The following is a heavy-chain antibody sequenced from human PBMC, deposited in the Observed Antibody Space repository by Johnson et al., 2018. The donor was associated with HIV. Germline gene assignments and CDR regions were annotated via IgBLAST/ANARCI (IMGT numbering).Heavy chain of an antibody. CDR1: GFTFNNYA. D-gene: IGHD6-19*01. J-gene: IGHJ3*02. CDR3: ARGDSSGWDAFDI. CDR2: IGATGGNT. V-gene: IGHV3-23*04. Sequence: VQLVESGGGLVQPGGSLRLSCAASGFTFNNYAMSWVRQAPGKGLEWVSAIGATGGNTYYADSVKGRFTISRDNSKNTLYLQMNSLRAEDTAVYYCARGDSSGWDAFDIWGQGTMVTVSS.